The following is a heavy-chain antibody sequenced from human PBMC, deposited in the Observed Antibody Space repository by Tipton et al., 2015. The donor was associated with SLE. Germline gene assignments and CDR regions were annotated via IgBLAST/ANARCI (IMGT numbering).Heavy chain of an antibody. J-gene: IGHJ6*02. Sequence: SLRLSCAASGVNFDNYAMHWVRQAPGKGLEWVSGISWNSGSIGYADSVKGRFTISRDNAKNSLYLQINSLRVEDTALYYCAKGVFYYPYYYGMDVWGQGATVTVSS. CDR1: GVNFDNYA. V-gene: IGHV3-9*01. CDR3: AKGVFYYPYYYGMDV. CDR2: ISWNSGSI. D-gene: IGHD3-10*01.